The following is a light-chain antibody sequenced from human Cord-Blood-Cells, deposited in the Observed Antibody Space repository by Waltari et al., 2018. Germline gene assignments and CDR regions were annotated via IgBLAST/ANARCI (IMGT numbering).Light chain of an antibody. CDR2: EVS. J-gene: IGLJ2*01. Sequence: QSALPQPASVSGSPGQPIPISCTGTSSDVGGYNYVSWYQQHPGKAPKLMIYEVSNRPSGVSNRVSGSKSGNTASLTISGLQAEDEADYYCSSYTSSSTLGFGGGTKLTVL. V-gene: IGLV2-14*01. CDR3: SSYTSSSTLG. CDR1: SSDVGGYNY.